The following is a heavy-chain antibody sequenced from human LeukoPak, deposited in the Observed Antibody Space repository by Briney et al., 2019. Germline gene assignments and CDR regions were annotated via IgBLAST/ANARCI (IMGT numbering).Heavy chain of an antibody. CDR1: GFIFSNYG. V-gene: IGHV3-33*01. D-gene: IGHD2-15*01. Sequence: PGGSLRLSCEVSGFIFSNYGMHWVRQAPGKGLEWVALIWYDGRTKFHADSVKGRFTISRDNSKNTLYLQMNSLRAEDTAVYYCASEYCSRGDCRYFDYWGQGTLVTVSS. CDR2: IWYDGRTK. J-gene: IGHJ4*02. CDR3: ASEYCSRGDCRYFDY.